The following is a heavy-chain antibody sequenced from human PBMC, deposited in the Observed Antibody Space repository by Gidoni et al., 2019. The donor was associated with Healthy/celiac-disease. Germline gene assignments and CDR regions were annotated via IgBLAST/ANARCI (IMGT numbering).Heavy chain of an antibody. J-gene: IGHJ6*02. CDR3: ARGRTMIEPYYYYGMDV. CDR1: GGTFSSYA. Sequence: QVQLVQSGAEVKTPGSSVKVSCKASGGTFSSYAISWVRQAPGQGLEWMGGIIPIFGTANYAQKFQGRVTITADESTSTAYMELSSLRSEDTAVYYCARGRTMIEPYYYYGMDVWGQGTTVTVSS. D-gene: IGHD3-22*01. V-gene: IGHV1-69*01. CDR2: IIPIFGTA.